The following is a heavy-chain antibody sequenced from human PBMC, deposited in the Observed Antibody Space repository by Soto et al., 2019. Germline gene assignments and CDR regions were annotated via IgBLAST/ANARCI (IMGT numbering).Heavy chain of an antibody. D-gene: IGHD3-9*01. V-gene: IGHV3-7*01. Sequence: EAQLVESGGGLVQPGGSLRLSCAASGFTFSSYWMSWVRQAPGMGLEWVDNIKQDGSEKYYVDSVMGRFTSTRDNAKNSMYLQMNSLRADDTAVYYCAREYYDIFTSYYSYYYYYMDVWGKGTTVTVSS. CDR1: GFTFSSYW. CDR2: IKQDGSEK. J-gene: IGHJ6*03. CDR3: AREYYDIFTSYYSYYYYYMDV.